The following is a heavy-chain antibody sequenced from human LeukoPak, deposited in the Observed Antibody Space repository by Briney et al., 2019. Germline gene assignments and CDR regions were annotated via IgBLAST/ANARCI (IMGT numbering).Heavy chain of an antibody. J-gene: IGHJ3*02. CDR1: GGSISSYY. Sequence: SETLSLTCTVSGGSISSYYWSWIRQPAGKGLEWTGRIYTSESTDYNPSLKSRVTMSVDTSKNQFSLKLTSVTAADTAVYYCARGIAAASERALDIWGQGTTVTVSS. CDR3: ARGIAAASERALDI. D-gene: IGHD6-13*01. CDR2: IYTSEST. V-gene: IGHV4-4*07.